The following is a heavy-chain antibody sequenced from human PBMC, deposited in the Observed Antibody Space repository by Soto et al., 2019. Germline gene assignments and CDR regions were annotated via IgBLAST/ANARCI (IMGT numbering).Heavy chain of an antibody. CDR2: INYVGRTS. D-gene: IGHD3-10*01. V-gene: IGHV4-59*01. CDR3: ARVRRNYFDY. Sequence: ASETLSLTCTVSGDSMSGFYWSWIRQTPGKGLEWIGYINYVGRTSYYSPSLQSRVTISLDSSKNQFSLILSSVTAADTAVYFCARVRRNYFDYWGRGTQVTVSS. CDR1: GDSMSGFY. J-gene: IGHJ4*02.